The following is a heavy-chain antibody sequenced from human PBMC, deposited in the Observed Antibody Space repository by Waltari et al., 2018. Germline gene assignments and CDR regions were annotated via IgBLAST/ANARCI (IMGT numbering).Heavy chain of an antibody. Sequence: EVQLVESGGGLVQPGGSLRLSCAASGFTFSSYSMNWVRQAPGKGLEWVSYISSSSSTIYYADSVKGRFTISRDNAKNSLYLQMNSLRAEDTAVYYCARGESSSWSDYWGQGTLVTVSS. CDR2: ISSSSSTI. J-gene: IGHJ4*02. CDR3: ARGESSSWSDY. D-gene: IGHD6-13*01. V-gene: IGHV3-48*01. CDR1: GFTFSSYS.